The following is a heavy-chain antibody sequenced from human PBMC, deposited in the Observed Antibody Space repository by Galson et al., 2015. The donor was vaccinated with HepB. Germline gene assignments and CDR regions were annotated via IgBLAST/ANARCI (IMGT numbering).Heavy chain of an antibody. Sequence: SLRLSCAVSRFTFSSYAMHWVRQAPGKGLEWVALIPYTGSSEYYADSVKGRFTISRDNSKNTLYLQMNSLRSEDTAVYYCARVSRGSGWYGDGEIDYWGQGTLVTVSS. CDR3: ARVSRGSGWYGDGEIDY. J-gene: IGHJ4*02. V-gene: IGHV3-30*04. CDR1: RFTFSSYA. D-gene: IGHD6-19*01. CDR2: IPYTGSSE.